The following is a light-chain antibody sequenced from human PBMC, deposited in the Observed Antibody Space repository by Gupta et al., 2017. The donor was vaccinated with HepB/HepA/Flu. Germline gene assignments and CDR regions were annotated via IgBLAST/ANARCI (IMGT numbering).Light chain of an antibody. CDR2: KDS. CDR3: LYADTSRTKWV. V-gene: IGLV3-16*01. CDR1: ALPKKY. Sequence: SYELTQPPSVSVSLGQMARITCSGEALPKKYAYWYQQKPGQFPVLVIYKDSERPSGIPERFSGYSSGTIVTSKNSGVQAEEEADDYCLYADTSRTKWVFGGGTKLTVL. J-gene: IGLJ2*01.